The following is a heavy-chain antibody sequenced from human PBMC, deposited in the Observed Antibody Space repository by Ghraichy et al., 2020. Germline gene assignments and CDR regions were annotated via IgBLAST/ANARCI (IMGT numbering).Heavy chain of an antibody. CDR3: AREALPYYYGSGSAGGAFDI. Sequence: LTCAASGFTFSSYGMHWVRQAPGKGLEWVAVIWYDGSNKYYADSVKGRFTISRDNSKNTLYLQMNSLRAEDTAVYYCAREALPYYYGSGSAGGAFDIWGQGTMVTVSS. CDR2: IWYDGSNK. V-gene: IGHV3-33*01. D-gene: IGHD3-10*01. J-gene: IGHJ3*02. CDR1: GFTFSSYG.